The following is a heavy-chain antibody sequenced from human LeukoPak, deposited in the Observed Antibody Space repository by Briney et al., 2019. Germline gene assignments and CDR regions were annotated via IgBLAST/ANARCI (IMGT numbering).Heavy chain of an antibody. CDR2: IYSGGST. J-gene: IGHJ4*02. CDR1: GFTVSSNY. D-gene: IGHD6-25*01. Sequence: GGSLRPSCAASGFTVSSNYMSWVRQAPGKGLEWVSVIYSGGSTYYADSVKGRFTISRDNSKNTLYLQMNSLRAEDTAVYYCARGAAAAYFDYWGQGTLVTVSS. CDR3: ARGAAAAYFDY. V-gene: IGHV3-66*01.